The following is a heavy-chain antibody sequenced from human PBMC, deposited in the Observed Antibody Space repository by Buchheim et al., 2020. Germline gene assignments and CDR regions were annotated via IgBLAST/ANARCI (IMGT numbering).Heavy chain of an antibody. J-gene: IGHJ4*02. V-gene: IGHV4-39*01. CDR1: GGSISSSNNY. Sequence: QLQLQESGPGLVKPSETLSLTCTVSGGSISSSNNYWGWIRQPPGKGLEWIGSIYYSGSTYYNPSLKSRVTISVDTSKNQFSLKLSSVTAADTAVYYCARLISPLNMRYDSSGYYSTYYFDYWGQGTL. CDR2: IYYSGST. CDR3: ARLISPLNMRYDSSGYYSTYYFDY. D-gene: IGHD3-22*01.